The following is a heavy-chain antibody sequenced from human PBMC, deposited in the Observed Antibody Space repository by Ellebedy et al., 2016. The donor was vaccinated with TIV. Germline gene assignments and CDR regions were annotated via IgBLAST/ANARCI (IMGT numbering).Heavy chain of an antibody. CDR1: GGSFSGYH. V-gene: IGHV4-34*01. CDR3: ARRGYGSGTYKWFDP. J-gene: IGHJ5*02. CDR2: INHGGSS. D-gene: IGHD3-10*01. Sequence: SETLSLXCAVYGGSFSGYHWSWIRQPPGKGLEWIGEINHGGSSNYNPSLRSRVTISVDTSKNQFSLKLRSVTAADTAVYYCARRGYGSGTYKWFDPWGQGTLVTVSS.